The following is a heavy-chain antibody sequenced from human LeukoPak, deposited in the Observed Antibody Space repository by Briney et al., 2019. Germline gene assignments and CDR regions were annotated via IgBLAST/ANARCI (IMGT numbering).Heavy chain of an antibody. J-gene: IGHJ4*02. CDR3: ARGEYYYDSSGYPSDY. CDR1: GYTFTSYG. D-gene: IGHD3-22*01. CDR2: ISAYNGNT. V-gene: IGHV1-18*01. Sequence: ASVKVSCKASGYTFTSYGISWVRQAPGQGLEWMGWISAYNGNTNYAQKLQGRVTMTTDTSTSTAYMELRSLRSDDTAVYYCARGEYYYDSSGYPSDYWGQGTLVTVSS.